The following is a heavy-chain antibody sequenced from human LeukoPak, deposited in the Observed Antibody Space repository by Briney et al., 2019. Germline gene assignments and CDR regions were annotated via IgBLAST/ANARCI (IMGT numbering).Heavy chain of an antibody. Sequence: PGGSLRLSCAASGFTFSSYGMHWVRQAPGKGLEWVAFIRYDGSNKYYADSVKGRFTISRDNSKNTLYLQMNSLRAEDTAVYYCASDTYYYDSSGYYSVDYWGQGTLVTVSS. CDR1: GFTFSSYG. CDR2: IRYDGSNK. D-gene: IGHD3-22*01. J-gene: IGHJ4*02. V-gene: IGHV3-30*02. CDR3: ASDTYYYDSSGYYSVDY.